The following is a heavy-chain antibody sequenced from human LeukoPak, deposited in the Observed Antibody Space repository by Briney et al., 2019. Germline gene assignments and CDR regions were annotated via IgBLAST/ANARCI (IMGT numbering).Heavy chain of an antibody. J-gene: IGHJ4*02. CDR3: ARLNLPPTAKERSGYYPFDN. D-gene: IGHD3-22*01. V-gene: IGHV5-51*01. CDR1: GCRFTNYW. CDR2: IYPVDCDT. Sequence: GEALEISLQCSGCRFTNYWIGWVRPLPGKGVEWVGSIYPVDCDTRYSPAFQGQLTLAVDQSITTAYLQWGSLKASDTAMYYCARLNLPPTAKERSGYYPFDNWGQGTLVTVSS.